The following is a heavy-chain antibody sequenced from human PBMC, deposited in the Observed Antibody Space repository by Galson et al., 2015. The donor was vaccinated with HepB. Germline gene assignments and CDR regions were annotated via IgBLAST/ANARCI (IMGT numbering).Heavy chain of an antibody. CDR2: ISGSGSSI. D-gene: IGHD3-16*01. CDR3: AREGSDGRMVTF. Sequence: SLRLSCAASGFTFSSYTMSWIRQAPGKGLEWVSYISGSGSSIYYADSVKGRFTISRDNAKNSLYLQMNSLRAEDTAVYYCAREGSDGRMVTFWGQGTLVTVSS. V-gene: IGHV3-11*01. CDR1: GFTFSSYT. J-gene: IGHJ4*02.